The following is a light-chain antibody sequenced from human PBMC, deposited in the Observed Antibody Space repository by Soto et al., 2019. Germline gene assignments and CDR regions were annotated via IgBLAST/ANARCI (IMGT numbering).Light chain of an antibody. CDR1: SSDVGNYNL. Sequence: QSVLTQPASVSGSPGQSITISCTGTSSDVGNYNLVSWYQQHPGKAPKLMIYEVSQRPSGVSNRFSGSKSGNTASLAISGLQAEDEADYYCCSYAGIGTYVFGTGTKVTVL. V-gene: IGLV2-23*02. J-gene: IGLJ1*01. CDR3: CSYAGIGTYV. CDR2: EVS.